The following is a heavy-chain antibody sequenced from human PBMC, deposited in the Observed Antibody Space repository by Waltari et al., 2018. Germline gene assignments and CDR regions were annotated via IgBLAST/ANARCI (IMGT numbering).Heavy chain of an antibody. CDR1: GYTFTGYY. V-gene: IGHV1-2*06. CDR3: ARAYSNPYYDYYMDV. CDR2: INPTSGGT. J-gene: IGHJ6*03. D-gene: IGHD4-4*01. Sequence: QVQLVQSGAEVKKPGASVKVSCKAPGYTFTGYYMHWVRQAHGQGLEWMGRINPTSGGTNYAQKVQGRVTMTRDTSISTAYMELSRLRSYDTAVYYCARAYSNPYYDYYMDVWGKGTTVTVSS.